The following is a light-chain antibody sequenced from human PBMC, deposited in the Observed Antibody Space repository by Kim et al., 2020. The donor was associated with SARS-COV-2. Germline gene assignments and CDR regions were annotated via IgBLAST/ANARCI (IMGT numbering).Light chain of an antibody. CDR2: AVS. CDR1: QSVTSNS. Sequence: LPPGERATLSCRASQSVTSNSLAWYQQRPGQAPRLLIYAVSIRATGIPDRFSGSGSGTDFTLTISRLEPEDFAVYYCQQYGNSRTFGQGTKVDIK. V-gene: IGKV3-20*01. J-gene: IGKJ1*01. CDR3: QQYGNSRT.